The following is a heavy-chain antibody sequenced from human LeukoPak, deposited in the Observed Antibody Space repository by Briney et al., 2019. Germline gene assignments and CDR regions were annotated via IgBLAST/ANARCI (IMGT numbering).Heavy chain of an antibody. CDR2: INPNSGGT. CDR1: GYTFTDYY. V-gene: IGHV1-2*02. Sequence: GASVKVSCKASGYTFTDYYMHWVRQAPGQGLERMVWINPNSGGTNYAQKFQGRVTMTIDTSISTAYLEVPGLRSDDTAVYYCARGEGSSIDYWGQGTLVTVSS. CDR3: ARGEGSSIDY. D-gene: IGHD6-13*01. J-gene: IGHJ4*02.